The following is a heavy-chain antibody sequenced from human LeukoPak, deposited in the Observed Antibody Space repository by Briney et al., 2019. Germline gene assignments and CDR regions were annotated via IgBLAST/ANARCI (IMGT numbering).Heavy chain of an antibody. CDR1: GYTFTGYY. J-gene: IGHJ4*02. Sequence: ASVTVSCKASGYTFTGYYMHWVRQAPGQGREWMGWINPNSGGTNYAQKFQGRVTMTRDTSISTAYMELSSLRSEDTAVYYCARGGTNYFDYWGQGTLVTVSS. D-gene: IGHD3-16*01. V-gene: IGHV1-2*02. CDR3: ARGGTNYFDY. CDR2: INPNSGGT.